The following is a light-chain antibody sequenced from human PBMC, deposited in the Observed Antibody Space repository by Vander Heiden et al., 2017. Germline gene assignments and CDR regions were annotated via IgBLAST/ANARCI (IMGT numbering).Light chain of an antibody. CDR1: TSDVAVYTS. V-gene: IGLV2-14*01. CDR3: SSYTSSSTRV. J-gene: IGLJ2*01. CDR2: EVS. Sequence: QSALPQPAPPSVPCGHSTTISCTAATSDVAVYTSVSWYQQHPGKPPKLMIYEVSNRPEGVSKRFSGSKSGNAASLTICGPQAEDEADYYCSSYTSSSTRVFGGGTKLTVL.